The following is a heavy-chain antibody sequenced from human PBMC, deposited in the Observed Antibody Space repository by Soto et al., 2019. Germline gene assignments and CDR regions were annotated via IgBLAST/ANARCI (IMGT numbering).Heavy chain of an antibody. Sequence: SETLSLTCSVSGGSLSNYFWGWIRQPPGKGLEWIGSIYYSGSTYYNPSLKSRVTISVDTSKNHFSLKLSSVTAADTAVYYCARDRYDSSGYVIIDAFDIWGQGTMVTVSS. V-gene: IGHV4-39*02. CDR2: IYYSGST. D-gene: IGHD3-22*01. CDR3: ARDRYDSSGYVIIDAFDI. CDR1: GGSLSNYF. J-gene: IGHJ3*02.